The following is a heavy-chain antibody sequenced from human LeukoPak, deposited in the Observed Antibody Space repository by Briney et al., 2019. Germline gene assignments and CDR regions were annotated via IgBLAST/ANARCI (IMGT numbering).Heavy chain of an antibody. V-gene: IGHV4-34*01. CDR1: GGSFSGYY. CDR2: IYHSGST. J-gene: IGHJ4*02. D-gene: IGHD4-11*01. CDR3: ARGTVTSYFDY. Sequence: SETLSLTCAVYGGSFSGYYWSWIRQPPGKGLEWIGEIYHSGSTNYNPSLKSRVTISVDKSKNQFSLKLSSVTAADTAVYYCARGTVTSYFDYWGQGTLVTVSS.